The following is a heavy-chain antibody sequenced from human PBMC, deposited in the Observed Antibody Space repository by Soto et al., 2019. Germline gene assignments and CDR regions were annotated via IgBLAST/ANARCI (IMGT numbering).Heavy chain of an antibody. CDR3: ATSRYSSSSRKILYYFDY. V-gene: IGHV1-69*13. CDR2: IIPIFGTA. CDR1: GGTFSSYA. J-gene: IGHJ4*02. D-gene: IGHD6-6*01. Sequence: ASVKVSCKASGGTFSSYAISWVRQAPGQGLEWMGGIIPIFGTANYAQKFQGRVTITADESTSTAYMELSSLRSEDTAVYYCATSRYSSSSRKILYYFDYWGQGTLVTVS.